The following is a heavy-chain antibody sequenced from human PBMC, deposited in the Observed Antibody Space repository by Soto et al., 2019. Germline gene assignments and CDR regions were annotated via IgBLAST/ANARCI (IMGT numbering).Heavy chain of an antibody. CDR2: ITGSGGST. Sequence: GGSLRLSCAASGFIFSGYAMSCVRQAPGKGLEWVSAITGSGGSTYYADSVKGRFTISRDNSKNTLYLQMNSLRAEDTAVYYCAKRCDYDDWYFDLWGRGTLVTVSS. CDR1: GFIFSGYA. J-gene: IGHJ2*01. V-gene: IGHV3-23*01. CDR3: AKRCDYDDWYFDL. D-gene: IGHD4-17*01.